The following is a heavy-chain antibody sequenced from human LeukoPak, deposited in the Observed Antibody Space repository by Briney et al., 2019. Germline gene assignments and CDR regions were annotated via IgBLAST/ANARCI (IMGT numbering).Heavy chain of an antibody. Sequence: ASVTVSFKASGYTFTSYGISWVRQAPGQGLEWMGWISAYNGNTNYAQKLQGRVTMTTDTSTSTAYMELRSLRSDDTAVYYCARDEPNYYDSSGRAPYYYYGMDVWGQGTTVTVSS. D-gene: IGHD3-22*01. V-gene: IGHV1-18*01. CDR1: GYTFTSYG. CDR3: ARDEPNYYDSSGRAPYYYYGMDV. J-gene: IGHJ6*02. CDR2: ISAYNGNT.